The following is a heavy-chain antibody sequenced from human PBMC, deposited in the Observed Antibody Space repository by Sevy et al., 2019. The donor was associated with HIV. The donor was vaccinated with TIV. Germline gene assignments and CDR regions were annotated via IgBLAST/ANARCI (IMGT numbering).Heavy chain of an antibody. Sequence: SETLSLTCTVSGGSISSYYWSWIRQPPGKGLEWIGYIYYSGSTNYNPSLKCRVTISVDTSKNQFSLKLSSVTAADTALYYCARDAYYYDSSVLDAAYYYYMAVWGKGTTVTVSS. D-gene: IGHD3-22*01. CDR3: ARDAYYYDSSVLDAAYYYYMAV. V-gene: IGHV4-59*01. CDR2: IYYSGST. CDR1: GGSISSYY. J-gene: IGHJ6*03.